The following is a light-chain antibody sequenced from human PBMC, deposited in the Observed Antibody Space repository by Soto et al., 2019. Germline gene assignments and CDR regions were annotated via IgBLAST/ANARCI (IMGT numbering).Light chain of an antibody. CDR1: QGISSN. CDR3: QQLKSYPIT. Sequence: LTQCPGTLSLSTGERATLSLRASQGISSNLAWYQQKKGKAPKVLINAASTLQSGVPSRFSGSGYGTDFNLTISSLQTEDFATYYCQQLKSYPITSGQGTRLEIK. CDR2: AAS. V-gene: IGKV1-9*01. J-gene: IGKJ5*01.